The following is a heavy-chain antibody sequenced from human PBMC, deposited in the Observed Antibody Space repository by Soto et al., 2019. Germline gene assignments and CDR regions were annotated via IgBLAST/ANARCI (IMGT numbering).Heavy chain of an antibody. Sequence: SVKFSCKSSGFTFTSSAVQWVRQARGQRLEWIGWIVVGSGNTNYAQKFQERVTITRDMSTSTAYMELSSLRSEDTAVYYCAAFLNTGCTNGVCYTGYYFDCWGHGNLVTVSS. CDR2: IVVGSGNT. CDR1: GFTFTSSA. D-gene: IGHD2-8*01. J-gene: IGHJ4*01. CDR3: AAFLNTGCTNGVCYTGYYFDC. V-gene: IGHV1-58*01.